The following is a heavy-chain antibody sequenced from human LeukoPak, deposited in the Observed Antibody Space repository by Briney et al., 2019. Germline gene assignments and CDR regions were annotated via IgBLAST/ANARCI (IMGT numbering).Heavy chain of an antibody. D-gene: IGHD3-22*01. CDR3: ASGYYDSSVFDY. CDR2: IYTSGSI. CDR1: GGSISSYY. V-gene: IGHV4-4*07. J-gene: IGHJ4*02. Sequence: SETLSLTCTVSGGSISSYYWSWIRQPAGKGLEWIGRIYTSGSINYNPSLKSRVTMSVDTSKNQFSLKLSSVTAAGTAVFYCASGYYDSSVFDYWGQGTLVTVSS.